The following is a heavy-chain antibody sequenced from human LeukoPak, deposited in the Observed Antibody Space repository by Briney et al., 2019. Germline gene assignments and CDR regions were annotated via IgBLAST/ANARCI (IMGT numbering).Heavy chain of an antibody. J-gene: IGHJ3*02. D-gene: IGHD3-10*01. Sequence: ASVKVSCKASGYTFTSYGISWVRQAPGQGLEWMGWISAYNGNTNYAQKLQGRVTMTTDTSTSTAYMELRSLRSDDTAVYYCARWSYYYGSGSRFRAFNIWGQGTMVTVSS. CDR1: GYTFTSYG. CDR3: ARWSYYYGSGSRFRAFNI. V-gene: IGHV1-18*01. CDR2: ISAYNGNT.